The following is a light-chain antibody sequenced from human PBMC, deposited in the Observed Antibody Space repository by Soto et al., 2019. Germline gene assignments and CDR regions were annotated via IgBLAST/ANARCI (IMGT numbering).Light chain of an antibody. CDR3: QQYGSSPLT. CDR2: GAS. V-gene: IGKV3-20*01. CDR1: QTVRSSY. Sequence: IVLTQSPGTLSLSPGEGGTLSCRASQTVRSSYLAWYQQKPGQAPRLLIYGASSRATGTPDRFSGSGFGTQFTLTISRLEPEDFAVYYCQQYGSSPLTFGGGTKVDNK. J-gene: IGKJ4*01.